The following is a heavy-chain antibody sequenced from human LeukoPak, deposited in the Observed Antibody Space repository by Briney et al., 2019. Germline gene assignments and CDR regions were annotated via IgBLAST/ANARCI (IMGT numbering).Heavy chain of an antibody. CDR1: GFTFSSYG. J-gene: IGHJ2*01. CDR3: AKGGGRWLQFYWYFDL. CDR2: ISYDGSNK. V-gene: IGHV3-30*18. D-gene: IGHD5-24*01. Sequence: PGGSLRLSCAASGFTFSSYGMHWVRQAPGKGLEWVAVISYDGSNKYYADSVKGRFTISRDNFKNTLYLQMNSLRAEDTAVYYCAKGGGRWLQFYWYFDLWGRGTLVTVSS.